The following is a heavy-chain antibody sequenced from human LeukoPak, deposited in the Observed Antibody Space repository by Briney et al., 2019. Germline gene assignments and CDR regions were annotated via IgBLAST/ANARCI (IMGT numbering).Heavy chain of an antibody. J-gene: IGHJ4*02. Sequence: PSETLSLTCTASSGSIFNNNWWSWVRQPPGKGLEWTGQIFHRGSTSYSPSLKSRVTISMDKSKNQISLRLTSVTAADTAVYYCARSPTKRVPEDYWGQGTLVTVSS. V-gene: IGHV4-4*02. CDR2: IFHRGST. CDR3: ARSPTKRVPEDY. CDR1: SGSIFNNNW. D-gene: IGHD2-2*01.